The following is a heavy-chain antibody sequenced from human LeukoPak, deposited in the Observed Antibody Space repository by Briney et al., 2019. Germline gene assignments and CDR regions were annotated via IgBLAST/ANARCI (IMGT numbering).Heavy chain of an antibody. CDR1: GLTFSSYG. D-gene: IGHD6-19*01. CDR3: GKGGGGAVAAFFDH. V-gene: IGHV3-23*01. CDR2: TSASGGST. J-gene: IGHJ4*02. Sequence: GSLRLSCAASGLTFSSYGMSWVRQAPGKGLEWVSGTSASGGSTYSADSVKGRFTISRDNFKNTLYLQMNSLRAEDTAVYYWGKGGGGAVAAFFDHWGQGTLVTVSS.